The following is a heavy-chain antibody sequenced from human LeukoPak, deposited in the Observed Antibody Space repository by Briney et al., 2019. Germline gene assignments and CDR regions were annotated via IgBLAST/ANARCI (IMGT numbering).Heavy chain of an antibody. V-gene: IGHV4-61*02. Sequence: SETLSLTCTVSGGSISSGSYYWSWIRQPAGKGLEWIGRIYTSGSTNYNPSLKSRVTISVDTYKNQFSPKLSSVTAADTAVYYCARWVIFIAAAGHFDYWGQGTLVTVSS. J-gene: IGHJ4*02. D-gene: IGHD6-13*01. CDR1: GGSISSGSYY. CDR3: ARWVIFIAAAGHFDY. CDR2: IYTSGST.